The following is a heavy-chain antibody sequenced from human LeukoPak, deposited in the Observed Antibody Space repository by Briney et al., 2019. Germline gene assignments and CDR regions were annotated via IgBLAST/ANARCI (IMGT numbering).Heavy chain of an antibody. CDR2: IKEDGTEK. CDR1: ELMFSSYW. D-gene: IGHD4-23*01. CDR3: ARDTIDYGGWNDY. J-gene: IGHJ4*02. Sequence: AGGSVRLSCVVSELMFSSYWMSWVRQAPGKGLEWVAKIKEDGTEKYYVDSVKGRFTISRDNAKNSLYLQMDSLRVEDTAVYYCARDTIDYGGWNDYWGQGTLVIVSS. V-gene: IGHV3-7*01.